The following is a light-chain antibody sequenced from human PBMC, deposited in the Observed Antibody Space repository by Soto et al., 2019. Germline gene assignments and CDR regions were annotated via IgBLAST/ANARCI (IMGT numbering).Light chain of an antibody. V-gene: IGKV3-20*01. Sequence: DIVLTQSPGTLSLSPGEGATLSCRASQNIINYRLAWYQHKPGQGPRLLIYGASRRAAGIPDRFSGSGSGTDFTLTISGLEPEDFAVYHCHQYGNSPPTFGQGTKLEIK. CDR2: GAS. CDR1: QNIINYR. J-gene: IGKJ2*01. CDR3: HQYGNSPPT.